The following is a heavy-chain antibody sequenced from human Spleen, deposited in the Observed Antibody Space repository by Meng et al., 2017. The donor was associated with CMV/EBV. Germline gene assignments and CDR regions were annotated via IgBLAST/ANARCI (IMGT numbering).Heavy chain of an antibody. D-gene: IGHD3-10*01. CDR3: VKDNGESFDH. J-gene: IGHJ4*02. CDR2: IKEDESER. Sequence: GGSLRLSCVASGFAFRSYWMTWVRQRPGKGLEWVASIKEDESERHQVDSVKGRFTISRDNTKNSVYLQMNSLRAEDTAVYYCVKDNGESFDHWGQGTLVTVSS. CDR1: GFAFRSYW. V-gene: IGHV3-7*01.